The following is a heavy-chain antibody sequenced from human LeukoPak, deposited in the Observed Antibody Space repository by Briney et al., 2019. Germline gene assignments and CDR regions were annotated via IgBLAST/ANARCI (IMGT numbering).Heavy chain of an antibody. Sequence: PSETLSLICTVSGGSISSYYWSWIRQPPGKGLEWIGYIYYSGSTNYNPSLKSRVTISVDTSKNQFSLKLSSVTAADTAVYYCARGYGSGSYYNPWGQGTLVTVSS. CDR3: ARGYGSGSYYNP. J-gene: IGHJ5*02. CDR1: GGSISSYY. CDR2: IYYSGST. D-gene: IGHD3-10*01. V-gene: IGHV4-59*01.